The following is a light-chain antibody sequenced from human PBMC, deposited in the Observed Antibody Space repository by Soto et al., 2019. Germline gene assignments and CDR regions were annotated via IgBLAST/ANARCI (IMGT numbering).Light chain of an antibody. V-gene: IGKV3-20*01. J-gene: IGKJ2*01. CDR2: GGS. CDR3: QQYGTSPYT. Sequence: EIVLTQSPGTLSLSPGERATLSCRASQSVSSSYLAWYQQKGGQAPSLLIYGGSTRATGIPDRFSGSGSGTDFTLTISRLEPDDFAVYYCQQYGTSPYTFGQGTKLEIK. CDR1: QSVSSSY.